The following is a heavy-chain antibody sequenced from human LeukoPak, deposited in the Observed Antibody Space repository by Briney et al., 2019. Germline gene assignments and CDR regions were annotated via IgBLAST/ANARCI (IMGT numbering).Heavy chain of an antibody. J-gene: IGHJ5*02. CDR3: VLLTGSNWFDP. CDR2: ISDIGSI. CDR1: GGSISSYY. D-gene: IGHD3-9*01. V-gene: IGHV4-59*01. Sequence: SETLSLTCTVSGGSISSYYWSWIRQPPGKGLEWIACISDIGSINYNPSLKSRVTISLDTSKNQFSLKLSSVTAADTAVYYCVLLTGSNWFDPWGQGTLVTVSS.